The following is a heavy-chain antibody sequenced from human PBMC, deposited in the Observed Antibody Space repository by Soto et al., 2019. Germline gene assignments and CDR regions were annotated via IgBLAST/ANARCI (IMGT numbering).Heavy chain of an antibody. CDR1: GYTFTSYD. J-gene: IGHJ6*02. V-gene: IGHV1-8*01. Sequence: QVQLVQSGAEVKKPGASVKVSCKASGYTFTSYDINWVRQATGQGLEWMGWMNPNSGNTGYAQKCQGRVTMTRNTSISTAYMELSSLRSEDTAVYYCARAYSTPDYYYYGMDVWGQGTTVTVSS. D-gene: IGHD5-18*01. CDR2: MNPNSGNT. CDR3: ARAYSTPDYYYYGMDV.